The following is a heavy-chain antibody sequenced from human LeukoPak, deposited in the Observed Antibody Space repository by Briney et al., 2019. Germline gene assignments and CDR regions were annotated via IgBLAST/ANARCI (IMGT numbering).Heavy chain of an antibody. D-gene: IGHD3-22*01. Sequence: PGRSLRLSRAASGFTFSNNGMHWVRQAPGRGLEWVALIWYDGSKKYYADSVKGRFTISRDNSKNTLYLQMNSLRAEDTAVYYCARITTSYADYWGQGTLVTVSS. CDR3: ARITTSYADY. CDR2: IWYDGSKK. V-gene: IGHV3-33*01. J-gene: IGHJ4*02. CDR1: GFTFSNNG.